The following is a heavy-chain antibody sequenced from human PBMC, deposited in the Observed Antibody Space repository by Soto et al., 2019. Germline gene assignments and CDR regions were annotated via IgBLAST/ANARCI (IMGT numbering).Heavy chain of an antibody. D-gene: IGHD3-10*01. V-gene: IGHV1-18*01. CDR3: ASGFGELSEAIFDY. Sequence: GAPVKVSSKASGYAFSSRCITSVRQAPGQGLEWMGWISTYNGNTNYAQKFQGRVTMTTDTSTTTAYMELRSLTSDDTAMYYCASGFGELSEAIFDYWGQGTLDTVSS. J-gene: IGHJ4*02. CDR1: GYAFSSRC. CDR2: ISTYNGNT.